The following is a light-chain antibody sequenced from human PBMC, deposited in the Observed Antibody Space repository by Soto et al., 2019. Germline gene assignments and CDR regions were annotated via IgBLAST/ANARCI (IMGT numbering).Light chain of an antibody. CDR3: RSYTSSSTLVV. CDR1: SSDVGGYNY. V-gene: IGLV2-14*01. CDR2: NVR. J-gene: IGLJ2*01. Sequence: QSVLTQPASASGSPGQSITISCTGTSSDVGGYNYVSWYQQHPGKAPKLMIYNVRNRPSGVSNRFSGSKSGNTASLTISGLQAEDEADYYCRSYTSSSTLVVFGGGTKLTVL.